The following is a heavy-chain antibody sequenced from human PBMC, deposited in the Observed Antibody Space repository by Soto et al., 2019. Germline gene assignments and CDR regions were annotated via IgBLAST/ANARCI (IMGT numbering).Heavy chain of an antibody. CDR3: ARGIWGYYGMDV. Sequence: ASVKVSCKASGGTFSSYAISWVRQAPGQGLEWMGGIIPIFGTANYAQKFQGRVTITADKSTSTAYMELSSLRSEDTAVYYCARGIWGYYGMDVWGQGTTVTVSS. CDR1: GGTFSSYA. D-gene: IGHD3-16*01. CDR2: IIPIFGTA. J-gene: IGHJ6*02. V-gene: IGHV1-69*06.